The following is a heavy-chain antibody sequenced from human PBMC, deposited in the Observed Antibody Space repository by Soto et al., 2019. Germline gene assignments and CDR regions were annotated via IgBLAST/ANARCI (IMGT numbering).Heavy chain of an antibody. CDR1: GGSISSSSYY. V-gene: IGHV4-39*01. D-gene: IGHD3-10*02. CDR2: IDYSGYT. Sequence: QLQLQESGPGLVKPSETLSLTCTVSGGSISSSSYYWGWIRQPPGKGLEWIGSIDYSGYTKYNPYLNSRVTISGDTSKNLFSLKLSSVTAADTAVYYCARHPMLYVEGFPFDYWGQGTLVTVSS. J-gene: IGHJ4*02. CDR3: ARHPMLYVEGFPFDY.